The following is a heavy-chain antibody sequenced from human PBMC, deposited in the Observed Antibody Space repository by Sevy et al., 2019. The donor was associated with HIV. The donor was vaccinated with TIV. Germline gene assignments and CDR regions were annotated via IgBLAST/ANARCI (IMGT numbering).Heavy chain of an antibody. CDR1: GFTFSDYY. CDR2: ISSSGSTI. CDR3: ARDRVDTAMVLGYYGMDV. Sequence: GGSLRLSCAASGFTFSDYYMSWIRQAPGKGLEWVSYISSSGSTIYYADPVKGRFTISRDNAKNSLYLQMNSLRAEDTAVYYCARDRVDTAMVLGYYGMDVWGQGTTVTVSS. V-gene: IGHV3-11*01. D-gene: IGHD5-18*01. J-gene: IGHJ6*02.